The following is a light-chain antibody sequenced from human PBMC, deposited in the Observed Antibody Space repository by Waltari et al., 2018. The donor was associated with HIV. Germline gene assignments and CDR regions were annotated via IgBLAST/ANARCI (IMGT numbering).Light chain of an antibody. V-gene: IGLV1-40*01. CDR1: NSNIGAPFD. Sequence: SVLTQPTSVSGAPGQGVTITCTGNNSNIGAPFDVHWYRQSPGTAPKLVIYGDSVRPAGVPDRFSGSRSGASVSRDITGLRAEDEGDYYCQSYDSRLSGLWVFGGGTKPTVL. J-gene: IGLJ3*02. CDR3: QSYDSRLSGLWV. CDR2: GDS.